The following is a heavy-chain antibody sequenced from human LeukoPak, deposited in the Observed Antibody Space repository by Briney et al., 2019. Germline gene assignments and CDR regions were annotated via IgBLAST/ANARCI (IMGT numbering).Heavy chain of an antibody. D-gene: IGHD4-17*01. V-gene: IGHV5-51*01. CDR3: ARQDYGDYVFSRYFQH. CDR1: GYSFTSYW. CDR2: IYPGDSDT. Sequence: GESLKISCKGSGYSFTSYWIGWVRQMPGKGLEWMGIIYPGDSDTRYSPSFQGQVTISADKSISTAYLQWSSLKASDTAMYYCARQDYGDYVFSRYFQHWGQGTLVTVS. J-gene: IGHJ1*01.